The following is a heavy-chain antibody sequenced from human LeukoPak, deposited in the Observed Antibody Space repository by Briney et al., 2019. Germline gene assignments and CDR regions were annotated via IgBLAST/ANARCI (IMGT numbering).Heavy chain of an antibody. V-gene: IGHV4-39*01. D-gene: IGHD6-6*01. J-gene: IGHJ6*03. CDR2: IYYSGST. CDR1: GGSISSRSYY. CDR3: ASLGGIAARPENGVGYYYYMDV. Sequence: SETLSLTCTVSGGSISSRSYYWGWIRQPPGKGLEWIGSIYYSGSTYYNPSLKSRVTISVDTSKNQFSLKLSSVTAADTAVYYCASLGGIAARPENGVGYYYYMDVWGKGTTVTVSS.